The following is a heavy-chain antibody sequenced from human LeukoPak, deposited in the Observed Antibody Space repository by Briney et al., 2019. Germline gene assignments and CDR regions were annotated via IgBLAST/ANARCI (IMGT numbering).Heavy chain of an antibody. CDR2: ISDSGGST. D-gene: IGHD3-10*01. CDR3: ARDPGFGELLFGVDY. CDR1: GFTFSSDA. V-gene: IGHV3-23*01. Sequence: GGSLRLSCAASGFTFSSDAMSWVRQAPGKGLEWVSAISDSGGSTHYADFVKGRFTISRDNSKNTLYLQMNSLRAEDTAVYYCARDPGFGELLFGVDYWGQGTLVTVSS. J-gene: IGHJ4*02.